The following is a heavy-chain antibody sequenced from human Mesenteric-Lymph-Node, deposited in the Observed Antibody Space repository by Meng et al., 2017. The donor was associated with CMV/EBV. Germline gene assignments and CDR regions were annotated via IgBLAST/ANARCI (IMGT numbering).Heavy chain of an antibody. CDR3: TRVVRWADYFDY. CDR1: GFSFSSYW. D-gene: IGHD4-23*01. CDR2: IQQDGSVK. J-gene: IGHJ4*02. Sequence: GGSLRLSCAASGFSFSSYWMAWVRQTPGKGLEWVAIIQQDGSVKYYLDSVKGRFTISRDSAKNSLFLQMNSLGVEDTAIYYCTRVVRWADYFDYWGQGTLVTVSS. V-gene: IGHV3-7*01.